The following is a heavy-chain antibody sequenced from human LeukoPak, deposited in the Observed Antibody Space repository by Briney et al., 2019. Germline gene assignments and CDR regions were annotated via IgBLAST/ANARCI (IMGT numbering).Heavy chain of an antibody. J-gene: IGHJ4*02. V-gene: IGHV4-39*07. CDR2: IYSSGTT. D-gene: IGHD6-19*01. CDR1: GGSISSSSYY. Sequence: PSETLSLTCTVSGGSISSSSYYWGWIRQPPGKGLEWIGRIYSSGTTNYNPSLNSRITMSVDTSKNQFSLKLSSVTAADTAVYYCARGSSGWYSIDYWGQGTLVTVSS. CDR3: ARGSSGWYSIDY.